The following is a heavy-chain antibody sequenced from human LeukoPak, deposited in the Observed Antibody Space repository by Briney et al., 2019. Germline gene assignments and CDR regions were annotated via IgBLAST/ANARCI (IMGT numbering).Heavy chain of an antibody. V-gene: IGHV4-39*07. D-gene: IGHD1-26*01. J-gene: IGHJ3*02. CDR2: IYYSGST. CDR3: ARLMRPRGSYKDYGAFDI. Sequence: SETLSLTCTVSDGSISSNSYYWGWIRQPPGKGLEWIANIYYSGSTYYNPSLKSRVTISVDTSKNQFSLKLSSVTAADTAVYYCARLMRPRGSYKDYGAFDIWGQGTMVTVSS. CDR1: DGSISSNSYY.